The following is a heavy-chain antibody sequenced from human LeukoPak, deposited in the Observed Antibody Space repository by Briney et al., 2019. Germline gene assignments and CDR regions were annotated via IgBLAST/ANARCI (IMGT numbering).Heavy chain of an antibody. CDR2: IYYSGST. D-gene: IGHD6-13*01. Sequence: SETLSLTCTVSGGSISSYYWSWIRQPPGKGLEWIGYIYYSGSTNYNPSLKSRVTISVDTSKNQFSLKLSSVTAVDTAVYYCARAYSSSSVARTWGQGTLVTVSS. CDR1: GGSISSYY. CDR3: ARAYSSSSVART. J-gene: IGHJ5*02. V-gene: IGHV4-59*08.